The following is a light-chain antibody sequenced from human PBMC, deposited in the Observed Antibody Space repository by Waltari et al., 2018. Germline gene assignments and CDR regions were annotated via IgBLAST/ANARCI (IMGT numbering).Light chain of an antibody. CDR3: CSFAGGNNFEVI. CDR2: EVS. J-gene: IGLJ2*01. CDR1: SSNVENYNL. Sequence: QSALTQPASVSGSPGQSITISCTGTSSNVENYNLVSWYQHHPGKAPKLVIYEVSKRAAGISTLFSGSTSGNTASLTISGLQAEDESDYYCCSFAGGNNFEVIFGGGTRLTVL. V-gene: IGLV2-23*02.